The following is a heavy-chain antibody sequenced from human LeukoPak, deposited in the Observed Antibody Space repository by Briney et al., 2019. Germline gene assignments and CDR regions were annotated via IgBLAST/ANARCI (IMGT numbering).Heavy chain of an antibody. J-gene: IGHJ3*02. CDR1: GYSFSTYW. CDR2: MYPGDSDT. CDR3: ARRDGYNMGAFDI. V-gene: IGHV5-51*01. D-gene: IGHD5-24*01. Sequence: KHGESLKISCKGSGYSFSTYWVGWVRQMPGKGLEWMGIMYPGDSDTRYSPSFQGQFTISADKSISTAYLQWSSLKASDTAMYYCARRDGYNMGAFDIWGQGTMVTVSS.